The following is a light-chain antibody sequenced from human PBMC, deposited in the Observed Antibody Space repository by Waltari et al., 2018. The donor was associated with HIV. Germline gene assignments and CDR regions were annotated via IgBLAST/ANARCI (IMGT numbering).Light chain of an antibody. J-gene: IGKJ1*01. Sequence: EIVLTQSPGTLSLSPGESVTLSCRASQSVNINHLAWYQHKPGQSTRLLIYCTSDRATGIPDRFSGSGSGTDFSLTINRLEPEDFAIYYCQQYTSSPTFGQGTKVDMK. V-gene: IGKV3-20*01. CDR3: QQYTSSPT. CDR1: QSVNINH. CDR2: CTS.